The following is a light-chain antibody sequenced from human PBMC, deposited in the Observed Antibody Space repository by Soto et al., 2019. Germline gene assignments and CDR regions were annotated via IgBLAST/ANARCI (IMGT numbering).Light chain of an antibody. CDR3: SSYAGSNNFV. CDR1: SSDVGGYNY. CDR2: EVS. Sequence: QSVLTQPPSASGSPGQSVTISCTGTSSDVGGYNYVSWYQQHPGKAPKLMIYEVSERPSGVPDRFSGSKSGNTASLTVSGLQAEGEADYYCSSYAGSNNFVFGTGTKLTVL. V-gene: IGLV2-8*01. J-gene: IGLJ1*01.